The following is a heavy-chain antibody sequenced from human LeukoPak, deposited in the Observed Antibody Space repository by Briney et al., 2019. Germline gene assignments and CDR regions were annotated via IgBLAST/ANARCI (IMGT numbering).Heavy chain of an antibody. Sequence: GSLRLSCAASGVTFSGYSMNLVRQAPGKGLEWVSAITSTSLHIYYADSVKGRFTISRDNAKNSLYLQMNSLRVEDTALYYCARVRSVGGNPHAFNIWGQGTMVTVSS. D-gene: IGHD4-23*01. CDR2: ITSTSLHI. V-gene: IGHV3-21*01. J-gene: IGHJ3*02. CDR1: GVTFSGYS. CDR3: ARVRSVGGNPHAFNI.